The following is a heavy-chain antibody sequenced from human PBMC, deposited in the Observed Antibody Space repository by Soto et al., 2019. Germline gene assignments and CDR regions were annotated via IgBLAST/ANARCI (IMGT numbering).Heavy chain of an antibody. D-gene: IGHD2-15*01. V-gene: IGHV1-18*01. CDR1: GYTFTSYG. CDR3: ARGYCSGGSCRWHYYYMDV. CDR2: ISAYNGNT. J-gene: IGHJ6*03. Sequence: QVQLVQSGAEVKKPGASVKVSCKASGYTFTSYGISWVRQAPGQGLEWMGWISAYNGNTNYAQKLQGRVTMTTDTSTSTAYMELRSLRTDDTAVYYCARGYCSGGSCRWHYYYMDVWGKGTTVTVSS.